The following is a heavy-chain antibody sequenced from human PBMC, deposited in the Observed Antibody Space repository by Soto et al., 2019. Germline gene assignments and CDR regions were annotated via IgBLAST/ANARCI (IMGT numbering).Heavy chain of an antibody. CDR3: ARMETFGSLNWLDP. V-gene: IGHV1-8*01. Sequence: AAVKVSCKASGYSFTNNDVSWVRQATGQGLEWMGWMNPGSGDTGYAQKFQGRVTMTRDISIATAYMELSSLRSDDTAIYYCARMETFGSLNWLDPWGQGTLVTVSS. D-gene: IGHD3-16*01. CDR1: GYSFTNND. CDR2: MNPGSGDT. J-gene: IGHJ5*02.